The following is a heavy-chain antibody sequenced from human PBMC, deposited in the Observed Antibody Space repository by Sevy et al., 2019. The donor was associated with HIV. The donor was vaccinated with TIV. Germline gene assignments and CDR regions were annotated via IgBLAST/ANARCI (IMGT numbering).Heavy chain of an antibody. D-gene: IGHD6-13*01. J-gene: IGHJ4*02. CDR1: GFTFSSYS. V-gene: IGHV3-21*01. CDR3: ARDPASTAGTGGDY. Sequence: GGSLRLSCAASGFTFSSYSMNWVRQAPGKGLEWVSSISSSSSYIYYADSVKGRFTISSDNAKKSLYLQMNSLRAEDTAVYYCARDPASTAGTGGDYWGQGTLVTVSS. CDR2: ISSSSSYI.